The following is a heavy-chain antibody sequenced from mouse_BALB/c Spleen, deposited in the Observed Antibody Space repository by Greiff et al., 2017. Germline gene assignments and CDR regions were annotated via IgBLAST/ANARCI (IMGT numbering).Heavy chain of an antibody. D-gene: IGHD2-1*01. CDR2: IRNKANGYTT. CDR3: ARDGNLFAY. Sequence: EVKLQESGGGLVQPGGSLRLSCATSGFTFTDYYMSWVRQPPGKALEWLGFIRNKANGYTTEYSASVKGRFTISRDNSQSILYLQMNTLRAEDSATYYCARDGNLFAYWGQGTLVTVSA. J-gene: IGHJ3*01. CDR1: GFTFTDYY. V-gene: IGHV7-3*02.